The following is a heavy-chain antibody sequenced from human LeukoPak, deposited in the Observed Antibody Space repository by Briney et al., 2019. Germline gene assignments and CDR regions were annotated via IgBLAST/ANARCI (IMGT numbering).Heavy chain of an antibody. J-gene: IGHJ5*02. CDR2: IYYSGST. V-gene: IGHV4-39*01. D-gene: IGHD1-26*01. Sequence: SETLSLTCTVSGGSISSSSYYWGWIRQPPGKGLEWIGSIYYSGSTYYNPSLKSRVTISVDTSKNQFSLKLSSVTAADTAVYYCASHPRGELLLWGVSINWFDPWGQGTLVTVSS. CDR1: GGSISSSSYY. CDR3: ASHPRGELLLWGVSINWFDP.